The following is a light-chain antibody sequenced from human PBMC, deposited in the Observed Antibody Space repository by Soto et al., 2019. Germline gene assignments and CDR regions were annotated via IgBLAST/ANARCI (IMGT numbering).Light chain of an antibody. CDR2: GPS. J-gene: IGKJ4*01. V-gene: IGKV3-15*01. CDR3: QQYHNWPLT. CDR1: QSISSY. Sequence: ETVMTQSPATLSVSPGERATLSCRASQSISSYLAWYQQKPGQAPRLLIYGPSTRATGIPARFSGSGSGTEFTLTFSSLQSEDFAVYYCQQYHNWPLTFGGGTKVEVK.